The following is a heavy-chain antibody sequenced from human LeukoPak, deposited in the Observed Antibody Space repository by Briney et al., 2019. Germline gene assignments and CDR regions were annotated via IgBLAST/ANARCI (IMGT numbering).Heavy chain of an antibody. Sequence: PGGSLRLSCAAYGFIYTNYDMNWVRQAPGKGLAWISSISPSGTIYYADSVKGRFTTSRDNVKNSLYLQMNSLTAEDTAVYYCARDRSGYDLTSGMRYFFYMDVWGKGTTLTVSS. V-gene: IGHV3-69-1*01. CDR2: ISPSGTI. D-gene: IGHD5-12*01. CDR1: GFIYTNYD. CDR3: ARDRSGYDLTSGMRYFFYMDV. J-gene: IGHJ6*03.